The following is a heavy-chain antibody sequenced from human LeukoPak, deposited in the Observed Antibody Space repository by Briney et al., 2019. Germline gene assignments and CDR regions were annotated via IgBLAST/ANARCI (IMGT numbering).Heavy chain of an antibody. CDR2: FDPEDGET. Sequence: ASVKVSCKVSGYTLTELSMHWVRQAPGKGLEWMGGFDPEDGETIYAQKFQGGVTMTEDTSTDTAYMELSSLRSVDTAVYYCATARSAGVVRGVIRYFDYWGQGTLVTVSS. CDR3: ATARSAGVVRGVIRYFDY. D-gene: IGHD3-10*01. CDR1: GYTLTELS. J-gene: IGHJ4*02. V-gene: IGHV1-24*01.